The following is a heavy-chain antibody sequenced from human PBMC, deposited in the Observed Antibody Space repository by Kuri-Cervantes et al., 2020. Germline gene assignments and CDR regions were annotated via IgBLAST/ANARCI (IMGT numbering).Heavy chain of an antibody. CDR1: GGTFSSYA. Sequence: SVKVSCKASGGTFSSYAISWVRQAPGQGLEWMGGIIPIFGTANYAQKFQGRVTITADKSTSTAYMELSSLRSEDTAVYYCARDRGVVTPRAFDIWGQGTMVTVSS. CDR3: ARDRGVVTPRAFDI. CDR2: IIPIFGTA. J-gene: IGHJ3*02. D-gene: IGHD4-23*01. V-gene: IGHV1-69*06.